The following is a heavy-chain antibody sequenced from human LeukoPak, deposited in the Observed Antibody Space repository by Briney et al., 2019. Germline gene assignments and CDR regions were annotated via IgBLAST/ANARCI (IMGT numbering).Heavy chain of an antibody. CDR2: IGTGDDT. Sequence: GGSLRLSCAASGFTFSTYDMHWVRQVTGKGLEWVSAIGTGDDTYYLGSVKGRFTISRENAKNVLYLQMSSLSAEDTAVYYCAREIREAVVTRHYYYGIDVWGQGTTVTVSS. CDR3: AREIREAVVTRHYYYGIDV. D-gene: IGHD5-18*01. J-gene: IGHJ6*02. V-gene: IGHV3-13*01. CDR1: GFTFSTYD.